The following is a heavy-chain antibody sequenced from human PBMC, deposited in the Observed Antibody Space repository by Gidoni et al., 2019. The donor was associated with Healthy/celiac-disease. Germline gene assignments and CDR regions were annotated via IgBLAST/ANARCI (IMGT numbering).Heavy chain of an antibody. CDR3: ARDGADGYNVAYYYYGMDV. D-gene: IGHD5-12*01. CDR1: GFPFSRYS. J-gene: IGHJ6*02. Sequence: EVQLVESGGGLVQPGGSLRLSCAASGFPFSRYSMNWVRQAPGKGLEWVSYISSSSSTIYYADSVKGRFTISRDNAKNSLYLQMNSLRDEDTAVYYCARDGADGYNVAYYYYGMDVWGQGTTVTVSS. V-gene: IGHV3-48*02. CDR2: ISSSSSTI.